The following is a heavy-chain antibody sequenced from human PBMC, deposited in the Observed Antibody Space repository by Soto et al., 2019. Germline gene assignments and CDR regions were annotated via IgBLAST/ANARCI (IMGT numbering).Heavy chain of an antibody. CDR1: GFRFSDFA. CDR2: ITGTASST. Sequence: EVQLLGSGGGFVQPGGSLRLSCAASGFRFSDFAMTWVRQAPGRGLEWVSAITGTASSTYYADSVKGRFTISRDNSKNTLYLQINSLRAEDTAIYYCAKGVEGYVVSSLDSWGQGTLVTVSS. J-gene: IGHJ4*02. D-gene: IGHD5-12*01. V-gene: IGHV3-23*01. CDR3: AKGVEGYVVSSLDS.